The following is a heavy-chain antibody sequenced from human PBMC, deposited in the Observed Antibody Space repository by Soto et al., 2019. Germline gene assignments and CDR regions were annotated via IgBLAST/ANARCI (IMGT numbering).Heavy chain of an antibody. CDR3: ARRKNYGDYAFEPSLSEMAFDI. Sequence: ASVKVSCKASGYTFTSYGISWVRQAPGQGLEWMGWISAYNGNTNYAQKLQGRVTITTDTSTSTAYMELRSLSADDTAVYYCARRKNYGDYAFEPSLSEMAFDIWGQGTMVTVSS. CDR2: ISAYNGNT. CDR1: GYTFTSYG. D-gene: IGHD4-17*01. J-gene: IGHJ3*02. V-gene: IGHV1-18*01.